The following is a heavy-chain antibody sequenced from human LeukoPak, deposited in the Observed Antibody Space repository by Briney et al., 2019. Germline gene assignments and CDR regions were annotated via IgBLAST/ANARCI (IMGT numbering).Heavy chain of an antibody. D-gene: IGHD3-3*01. CDR2: MNPNSGNT. CDR1: GYTFTSYD. CDR3: ARGRGRRRFLEWLSPLNWFDP. J-gene: IGHJ5*02. V-gene: IGHV1-8*03. Sequence: ASVKVSCKASGYTFTSYDINWVRQATGQGLEWMGWMNPNSGNTGYAQKFQGRVTITRNTSISTAYMELSSLRSEDTAVYYCARGRGRRRFLEWLSPLNWFDPWGQGTLVTVSS.